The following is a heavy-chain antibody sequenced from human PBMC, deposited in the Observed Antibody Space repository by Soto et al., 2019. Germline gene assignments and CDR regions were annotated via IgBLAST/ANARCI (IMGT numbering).Heavy chain of an antibody. V-gene: IGHV3-11*01. CDR3: ARNTGQLDY. D-gene: IGHD6-6*01. J-gene: IGHJ4*02. Sequence: GGSLRLSCAASGFTFSDYCMSWIRQAPGKGLEWVSYISYSGSNIYYADSVKGRFTISRDNTKNSLYLQMNSLRAEDTAMYYCARNTGQLDYWGQGALVTVSS. CDR1: GFTFSDYC. CDR2: ISYSGSNI.